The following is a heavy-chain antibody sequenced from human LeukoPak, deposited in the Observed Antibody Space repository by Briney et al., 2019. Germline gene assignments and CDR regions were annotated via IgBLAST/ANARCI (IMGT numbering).Heavy chain of an antibody. D-gene: IGHD3-9*01. CDR2: IHRDGRT. CDR3: GKADIYFNPIDY. J-gene: IGHJ4*02. CDR1: GVSISTSEW. V-gene: IGHV4-4*02. Sequence: SETLSLTCAVSGVSISTSEWWIWVRQPPGQGLEWIGEIHRDGRTRYNPSLTSRVTMSMDYSKNQFSLNVRFVTAADTAIYYCGKADIYFNPIDYWGPGSLVTVSS.